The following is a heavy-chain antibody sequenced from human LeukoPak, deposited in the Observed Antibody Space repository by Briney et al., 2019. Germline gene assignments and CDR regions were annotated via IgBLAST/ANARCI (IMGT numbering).Heavy chain of an antibody. J-gene: IGHJ4*02. CDR3: ARFSGSYEDY. CDR1: GFTFNNYW. V-gene: IGHV3-7*01. D-gene: IGHD1-26*01. Sequence: PGGSLRLSCAGSGFTFNNYWMFWVRQAPGKGLEWVATIKQDGSQRYYVDSVTGRFTISRDNAKNSLYLQMNSLRAEDTAVYYCARFSGSYEDYWGQGTLVTVSS. CDR2: IKQDGSQR.